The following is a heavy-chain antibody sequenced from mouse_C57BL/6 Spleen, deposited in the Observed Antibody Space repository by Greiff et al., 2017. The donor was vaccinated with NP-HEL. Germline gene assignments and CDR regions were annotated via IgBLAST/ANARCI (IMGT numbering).Heavy chain of an antibody. Sequence: QVQLQQPGTELVKPGASVKLSCKASGYTFTSYWMHWVKQRPGQGLEWIGNINPSNGGTKYNEKFKSKATLTVDKSSSTAYMQLSSLTSEDSAVCYCAKLEVGEGFDYWGQGTTLTVSS. CDR1: GYTFTSYW. CDR3: AKLEVGEGFDY. J-gene: IGHJ2*01. CDR2: INPSNGGT. D-gene: IGHD1-1*01. V-gene: IGHV1-53*01.